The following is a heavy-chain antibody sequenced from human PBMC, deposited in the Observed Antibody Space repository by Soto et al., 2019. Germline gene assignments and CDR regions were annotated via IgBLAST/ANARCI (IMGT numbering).Heavy chain of an antibody. CDR3: TRDGWVYGMDV. CDR2: IRSKAYGGTT. D-gene: IGHD3-10*01. Sequence: GGSLRLSCTASGFTFGYYAMSWFRQSPGRGLEWVGFIRSKAYGGTTEYAASVKGRFTISRDDSKSIAYLQMNSLKTEDTAVYYCTRDGWVYGMDVWGQGTTVTVSS. V-gene: IGHV3-49*03. CDR1: GFTFGYYA. J-gene: IGHJ6*02.